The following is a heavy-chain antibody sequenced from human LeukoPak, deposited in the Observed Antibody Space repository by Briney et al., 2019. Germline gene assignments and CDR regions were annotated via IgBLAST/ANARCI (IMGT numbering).Heavy chain of an antibody. CDR3: ARNKASSSWYGYIIYYYYGMDV. CDR1: GYTFTSYG. CDR2: ISAYNGNT. D-gene: IGHD6-13*01. V-gene: IGHV1-18*01. J-gene: IGHJ6*02. Sequence: ASVKVSCKASGYTFTSYGISWVRQAPGQGLEWMGWISAYNGNTNYAQKFQGRVTMTRNTSISTAYMELSSLRSEDTAVYYCARNKASSSWYGYIIYYYYGMDVWGQGTTVTVSS.